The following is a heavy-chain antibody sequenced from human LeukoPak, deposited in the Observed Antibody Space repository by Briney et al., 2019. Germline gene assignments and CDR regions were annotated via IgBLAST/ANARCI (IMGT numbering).Heavy chain of an antibody. Sequence: SGGSLRLSCAASGFTFSDYYMGWIRQAPGKGLEWVSYIHSSSSYTNYADSVKGRFTISRDNGKNTLFLQMNSLRAEDAAVYYCVRGNDYGGPHYWGQGTLVTVSS. J-gene: IGHJ4*02. CDR1: GFTFSDYY. CDR2: IHSSSSYT. CDR3: VRGNDYGGPHY. D-gene: IGHD4-23*01. V-gene: IGHV3-11*06.